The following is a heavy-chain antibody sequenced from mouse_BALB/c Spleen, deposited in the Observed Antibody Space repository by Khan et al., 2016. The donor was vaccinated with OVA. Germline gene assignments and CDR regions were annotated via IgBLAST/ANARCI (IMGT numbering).Heavy chain of an antibody. Sequence: IQLVQSGPELVKPGASVKMSCKASGYTFTSYVMHWVKQRPGQGLEWIGYINHYNDGTKYNEKFKGKATLTSDKSSSTSYMELSSLTSEDSAVYYCARSTYYGNPYAMDYWGQGTSVTVSS. CDR2: INHYNDGT. V-gene: IGHV1S136*01. CDR3: ARSTYYGNPYAMDY. CDR1: GYTFTSYV. J-gene: IGHJ4*01. D-gene: IGHD2-10*01.